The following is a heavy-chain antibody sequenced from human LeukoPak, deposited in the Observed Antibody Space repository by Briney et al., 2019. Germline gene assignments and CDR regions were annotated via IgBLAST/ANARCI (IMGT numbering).Heavy chain of an antibody. CDR2: IYYSGST. CDR3: ARGWGPSDFDY. J-gene: IGHJ4*02. D-gene: IGHD3-16*01. Sequence: SETLSLTCTVSGVSISSYYWSWIRQPPGKGLEWIGYIYYSGSTNYNPSLKSRVTISVDTSKNQFSLKLSSVTAADTAVYYCARGWGPSDFDYWGQGTLVTVSS. CDR1: GVSISSYY. V-gene: IGHV4-59*01.